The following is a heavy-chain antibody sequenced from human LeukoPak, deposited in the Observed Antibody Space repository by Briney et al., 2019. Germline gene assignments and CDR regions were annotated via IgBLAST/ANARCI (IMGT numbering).Heavy chain of an antibody. J-gene: IGHJ4*02. CDR1: GFTFSSYW. CDR3: AKGPYYYDSSGYYFPFDY. V-gene: IGHV3-74*01. D-gene: IGHD3-22*01. Sequence: GGSLRLSCAASGFTFSSYWMHWVRQAPGKGLVWVSRINTDGSSTSYADSVKGRFTISRDNSKNTLYLQMNSLRAEDTAVYYCAKGPYYYDSSGYYFPFDYWGQGTLVTVSS. CDR2: INTDGSST.